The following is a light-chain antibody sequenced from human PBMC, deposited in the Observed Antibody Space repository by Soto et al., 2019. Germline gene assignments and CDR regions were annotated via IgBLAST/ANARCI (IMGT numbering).Light chain of an antibody. J-gene: IGKJ5*01. CDR1: QTINNR. CDR2: AAS. CDR3: QQANSFPHT. V-gene: IGKV1-12*01. Sequence: DIQMTQSPSTLSASVGDRVTIPCRASQTINNRLAWYQQKPGKAPELLIYAASNLQSGVPSRFSGSGSGTDFTLTISSLQPEDFATYYCQQANSFPHTFGQGTRLEIK.